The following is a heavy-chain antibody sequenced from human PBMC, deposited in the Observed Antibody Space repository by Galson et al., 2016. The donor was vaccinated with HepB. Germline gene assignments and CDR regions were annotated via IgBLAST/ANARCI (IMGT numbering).Heavy chain of an antibody. J-gene: IGHJ2*01. Sequence: SLRLSCAASGFTFSTYWMNWVRQAPGKGLEWVANIQQDGTERNYVDSVRGRFTISRDNAKNTLYLQMNSLRVEDTAVYYCARGPGSPVVGDFSHGWDLWGRGTLVTVSS. V-gene: IGHV3-7*04. CDR1: GFTFSTYW. D-gene: IGHD2-21*02. CDR2: IQQDGTER. CDR3: ARGPGSPVVGDFSHGWDL.